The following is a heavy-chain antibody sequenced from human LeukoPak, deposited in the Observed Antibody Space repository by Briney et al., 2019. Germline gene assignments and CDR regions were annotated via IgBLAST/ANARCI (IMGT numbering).Heavy chain of an antibody. D-gene: IGHD2-2*01. Sequence: ASVKVSCKASGYTFTSYDINWVRQATGQGLEWMGWMNPNSGNTGYAQKFQGRVTMTRNTSISTAYMELSSLRSEDTAVYYCARLSLGYCSSTSCPMNYHYGMDVWGQGTTVTVSS. CDR2: MNPNSGNT. V-gene: IGHV1-8*01. J-gene: IGHJ6*02. CDR1: GYTFTSYD. CDR3: ARLSLGYCSSTSCPMNYHYGMDV.